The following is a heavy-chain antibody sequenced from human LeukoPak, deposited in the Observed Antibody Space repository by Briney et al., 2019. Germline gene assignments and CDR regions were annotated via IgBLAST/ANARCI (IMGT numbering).Heavy chain of an antibody. J-gene: IGHJ4*02. Sequence: SETLSLTCTVSGGSIISNTYCWGWIRQPPGKGLEWIGSFCYSGSTYSNPSLKSRVTISVDTSKNQFSLKLSSVTAADTAVYYCARGKRGIQLWRSRYFDYWGQGTLVTVSS. CDR3: ARGKRGIQLWRSRYFDY. D-gene: IGHD5-18*01. V-gene: IGHV4-39*01. CDR2: FCYSGST. CDR1: GGSIISNTYC.